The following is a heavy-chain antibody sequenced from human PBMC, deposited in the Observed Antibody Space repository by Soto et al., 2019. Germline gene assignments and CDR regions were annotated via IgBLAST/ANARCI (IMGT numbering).Heavy chain of an antibody. CDR3: ASPTSSGSYFDY. J-gene: IGHJ4*02. V-gene: IGHV1-69*13. Sequence: SVKVSCKASGGTFSSYAISWVRQAPGQGLEWMGGTIPIFGTANYAQKFQGRVTITADESTSTAYMELSSLRSEDTAVYYCASPTSSGSYFDYWGQGTLVTVSS. D-gene: IGHD1-26*01. CDR2: TIPIFGTA. CDR1: GGTFSSYA.